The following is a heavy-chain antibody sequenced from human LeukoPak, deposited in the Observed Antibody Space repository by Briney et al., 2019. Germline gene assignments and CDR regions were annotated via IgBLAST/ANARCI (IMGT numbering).Heavy chain of an antibody. D-gene: IGHD1-26*01. CDR1: GFTFSNYG. CDR2: IRYDAINK. Sequence: GGSLRLSCAASGFTFSNYGMHWVRQAPGKGLEWVAFIRYDAINKYYADSVKGRFTISRDNSRNTLYLQMNSLRAEDTALYYCAKDGDTVSGTYYFDMDVWGKGTTVTISS. V-gene: IGHV3-30*02. J-gene: IGHJ6*03. CDR3: AKDGDTVSGTYYFDMDV.